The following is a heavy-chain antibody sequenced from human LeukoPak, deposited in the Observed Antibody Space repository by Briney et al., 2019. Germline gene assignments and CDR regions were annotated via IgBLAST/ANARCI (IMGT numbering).Heavy chain of an antibody. J-gene: IGHJ4*02. Sequence: GGSLRLSCVASGFTFSSYEMIWVRQAPGKGLECVSSISSSGSDIFYADSVKGRFTISRDNSKNSLYIQMNSLRAEDTAVYYCSRVFRGSSPPTRGYWGQGTLVTVSS. CDR2: ISSSGSDI. CDR3: SRVFRGSSPPTRGY. CDR1: GFTFSSYE. D-gene: IGHD1-26*01. V-gene: IGHV3-48*03.